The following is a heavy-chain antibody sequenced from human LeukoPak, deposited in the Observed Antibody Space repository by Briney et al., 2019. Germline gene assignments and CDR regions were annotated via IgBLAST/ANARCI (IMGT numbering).Heavy chain of an antibody. CDR2: ISGDGSGT. Sequence: GGSLRLSCTASGFTFDDYVMHWVRQAPGKGLEWVSLISGDGSGTYYADSVKGRITISRDNSKNSLFLHMSGLRAEDTALYYCATQNPPGSGYYDTYNWFDPWGQGTLVTVAS. J-gene: IGHJ5*02. CDR1: GFTFDDYV. CDR3: ATQNPPGSGYYDTYNWFDP. V-gene: IGHV3-43*02. D-gene: IGHD5-12*01.